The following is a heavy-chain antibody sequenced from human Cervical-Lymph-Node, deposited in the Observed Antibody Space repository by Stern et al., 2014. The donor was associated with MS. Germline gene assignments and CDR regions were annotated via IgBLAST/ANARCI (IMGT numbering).Heavy chain of an antibody. V-gene: IGHV3-21*01. D-gene: IGHD3-22*01. CDR3: ARDQGGKYYDSSGYYSDAFDI. CDR2: ISSSSSYI. J-gene: IGHJ3*02. Sequence: EDQLVESGGGLVKPGGSLRLSCAASGFTFSYYSMNWVRQAPGKGLEWVSSISSSSSYIYYADSVKSRFTISRDNAKNSLYLQMNSLRAEDTAVYYCARDQGGKYYDSSGYYSDAFDIWGQGTMVTVSS. CDR1: GFTFSYYS.